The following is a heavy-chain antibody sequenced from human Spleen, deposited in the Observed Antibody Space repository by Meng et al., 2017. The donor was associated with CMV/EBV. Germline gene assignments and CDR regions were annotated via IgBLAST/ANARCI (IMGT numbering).Heavy chain of an antibody. D-gene: IGHD3-3*01. J-gene: IGHJ4*02. CDR3: ARQDYDFWSGYPTHLDY. Sequence: GGSLRLSCKGSGYSFTSYWIGWVRQMPGEGLEWMGIIYPGDSDTRYSPSFQGQVTISADKSISTAYLQWSSLKASDTAMYYCARQDYDFWSGYPTHLDYWGRGTLVTVSS. V-gene: IGHV5-51*01. CDR2: IYPGDSDT. CDR1: GYSFTSYW.